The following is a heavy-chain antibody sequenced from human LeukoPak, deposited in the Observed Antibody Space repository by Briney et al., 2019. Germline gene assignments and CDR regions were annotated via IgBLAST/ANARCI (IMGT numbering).Heavy chain of an antibody. CDR1: GFTLGGYG. V-gene: IGHV3-33*01. Sequence: GGSLILSCAGSGFTLGGYGMHWFRQTPGKGLEWVAVIAYDGSRAFYADSVKGRFTISRDNSKNTMSVQMDDLRAEDTAVYYCTRYNNDHFDYWGQGTLVTVSS. CDR2: IAYDGSRA. J-gene: IGHJ4*02. D-gene: IGHD1-14*01. CDR3: TRYNNDHFDY.